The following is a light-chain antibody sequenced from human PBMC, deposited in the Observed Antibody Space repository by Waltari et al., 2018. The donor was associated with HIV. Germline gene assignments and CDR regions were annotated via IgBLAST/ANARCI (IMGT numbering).Light chain of an antibody. J-gene: IGLJ3*02. V-gene: IGLV2-14*03. Sequence: QSALTQPASVSGSPAQSIPIPCTGTSRDVAAFQFVSWYQQHPGKAPKLMIYDVSSRPSGVSDRFSGSKSGNTASLTISGLRAEDEADYYCGSYTSSSTLVFGGGTKLTVL. CDR2: DVS. CDR1: SRDVAAFQF. CDR3: GSYTSSSTLV.